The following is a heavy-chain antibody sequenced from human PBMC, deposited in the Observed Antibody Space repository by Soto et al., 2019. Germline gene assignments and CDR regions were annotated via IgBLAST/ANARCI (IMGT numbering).Heavy chain of an antibody. V-gene: IGHV4-30-4*01. J-gene: IGHJ4*02. CDR3: AREGGYDYDLYY. CDR2: ISYSGST. Sequence: QVQLQEAGPGLVKPSQTLSLTCTVSGGSISSGDYYWSWIRQPPGKGLEWIGYISYSGSTYYNPSLKSRVTISVDTSKNQFSLKLSSVTAADTAVYYGAREGGYDYDLYYWGQGTLVPVSS. D-gene: IGHD3-16*01. CDR1: GGSISSGDYY.